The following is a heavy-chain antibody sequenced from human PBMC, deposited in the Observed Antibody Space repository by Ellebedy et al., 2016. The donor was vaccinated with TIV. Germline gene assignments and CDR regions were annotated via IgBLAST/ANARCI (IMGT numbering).Heavy chain of an antibody. J-gene: IGHJ4*02. CDR3: ARGGVEFTYFDY. CDR2: INHSGST. CDR1: GGSFSGYY. V-gene: IGHV4-34*01. Sequence: SQTLSLTXAVYGGSFSGYYWSWIRQPPGKGLEWIGEINHSGSTNYNPSLKSRVTISVDTSKNQFSLKLSSVTAADTAVYYCARGGVEFTYFDYWGQGTLVTVSS. D-gene: IGHD1-1*01.